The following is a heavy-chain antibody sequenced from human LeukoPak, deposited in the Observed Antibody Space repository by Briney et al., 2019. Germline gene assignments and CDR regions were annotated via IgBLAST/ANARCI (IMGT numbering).Heavy chain of an antibody. Sequence: SETLSLTCTVSGYSISSGYYWGWIRQPPGKGLEWMGSIYHSGSTYYNPSLKSRVTISVDTSKNQFSLKLSSVTAADTAVYYCARHTGSGWSYGRWFDPWGQGTLVTVSS. J-gene: IGHJ5*02. CDR2: IYHSGST. V-gene: IGHV4-38-2*02. CDR1: GYSISSGYY. CDR3: ARHTGSGWSYGRWFDP. D-gene: IGHD6-19*01.